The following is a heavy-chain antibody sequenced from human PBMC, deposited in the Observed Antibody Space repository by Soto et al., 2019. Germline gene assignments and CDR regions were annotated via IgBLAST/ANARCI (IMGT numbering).Heavy chain of an antibody. CDR1: GLTFRSYR. CDR3: ASISSSSTYYFDY. CDR2: ISSSSSYI. J-gene: IGHJ4*02. D-gene: IGHD6-6*01. Sequence: PGGSLRLSCAASGLTFRSYRMNWGRQAPGKGLEWVSSISSSSSYIYYADSVKGRFTISRDNAKNSLYLQMNSLRAKDTSVYYCASISSSSTYYFDYWGQGTLVTVSS. V-gene: IGHV3-21*01.